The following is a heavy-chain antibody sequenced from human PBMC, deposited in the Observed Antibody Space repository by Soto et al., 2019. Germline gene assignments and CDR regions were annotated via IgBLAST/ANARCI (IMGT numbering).Heavy chain of an antibody. CDR3: AREGDFPGSPLDY. J-gene: IGHJ4*02. D-gene: IGHD3-3*01. CDR1: GGSLSSGHYY. V-gene: IGHV4-61*01. CDR2: IYDSGST. Sequence: SETLSLTCTVSGGSLSSGHYYWSWIRQPPGKGLEWIGYIYDSGSTNYNPSLKSRVTISVDTSRNQFSMKLNSVTAADTGVYYCAREGDFPGSPLDYWGQGTLVTVSS.